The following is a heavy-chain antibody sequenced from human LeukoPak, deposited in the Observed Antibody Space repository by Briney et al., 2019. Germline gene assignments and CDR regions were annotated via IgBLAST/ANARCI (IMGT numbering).Heavy chain of an antibody. CDR1: GFTFSSYE. Sequence: GGSLRLSCAASGFTFSSYEMNWVRQAPGKGLEWVSYISSSGSTICYADSVKGRFTISRDNAKNSLYLQMNSLRAEDTAVYYCARSVRIAAAGTGDYWGQGTLVTVSS. D-gene: IGHD6-13*01. CDR3: ARSVRIAAAGTGDY. V-gene: IGHV3-48*03. J-gene: IGHJ4*02. CDR2: ISSSGSTI.